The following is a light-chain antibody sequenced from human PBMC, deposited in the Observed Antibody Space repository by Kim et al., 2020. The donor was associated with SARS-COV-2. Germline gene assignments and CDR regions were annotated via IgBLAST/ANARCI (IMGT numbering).Light chain of an antibody. V-gene: IGLV10-54*04. CDR2: RDN. CDR3: SAWDSSLSAWV. CDR1: TNNVADRG. Sequence: RQNATRTCTGSTNNVADRGASWLQPFQSHPPKLLSYRDNNRPSGISQRFSASRSGTTASLTITGVQPEDEADYDCSAWDSSLSAWVFGGGTKVTVL. J-gene: IGLJ3*02.